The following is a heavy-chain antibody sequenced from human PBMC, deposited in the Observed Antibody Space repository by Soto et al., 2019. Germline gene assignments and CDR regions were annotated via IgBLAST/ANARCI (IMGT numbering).Heavy chain of an antibody. Sequence: EVQLLESGGGLVQPGGSLRLSCAASGFTFSSYAMSWVRQAPGTGLEWVSAISGSGGSTYYADSVKGRFTISRDNSKNTLYLQMNSMRAEDTAVYYCAKLAHGGGGATPNYWGQGTLVTVSS. CDR2: ISGSGGST. CDR1: GFTFSSYA. CDR3: AKLAHGGGGATPNY. D-gene: IGHD1-26*01. V-gene: IGHV3-23*01. J-gene: IGHJ4*02.